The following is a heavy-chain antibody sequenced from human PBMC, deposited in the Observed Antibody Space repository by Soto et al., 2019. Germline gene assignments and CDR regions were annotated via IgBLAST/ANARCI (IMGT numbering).Heavy chain of an antibody. CDR3: ARDLSGGNYYYYMDV. Sequence: ASVKVSCKASGYTFTSYGISWVRQAPGQGLEWMGWISAYNGNTNYAQKLQGRVTMTTDTSTSTAYMELRSLRSDDTAVYYCARDLSGGNYYYYMDVWGKGTTVTVSS. CDR1: GYTFTSYG. J-gene: IGHJ6*03. D-gene: IGHD2-15*01. V-gene: IGHV1-18*01. CDR2: ISAYNGNT.